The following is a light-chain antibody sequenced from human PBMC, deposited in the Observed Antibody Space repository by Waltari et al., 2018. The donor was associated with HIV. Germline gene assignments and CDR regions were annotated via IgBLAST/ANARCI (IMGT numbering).Light chain of an antibody. V-gene: IGKV3-20*01. CDR2: GAS. CDR3: QQYVSSPVT. Sequence: IVLTQSPGTLSLSPGERATLSCRASQSVSNRYLAWYQQKPGQAPRLLSHGASRRATGIPDRFSGSGFGTDFTLTISRLEPEDFASYYCQQYVSSPVTFGQGTKV. J-gene: IGKJ2*01. CDR1: QSVSNRY.